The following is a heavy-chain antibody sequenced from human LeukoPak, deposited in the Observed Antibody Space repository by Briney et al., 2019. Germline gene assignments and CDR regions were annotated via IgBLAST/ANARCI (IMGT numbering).Heavy chain of an antibody. CDR2: ISSSSSYI. V-gene: IGHV3-21*01. CDR3: ARDDYGDYVSGWFDP. CDR1: GFTFSSYS. D-gene: IGHD4-17*01. Sequence: PGGSLRISCAASGFTFSSYSMNWVRQAPGKGLEWVSSISSSSSYIYYADSVKGRFTISRDNAKNSLYLQMNSLRAEDTAVYYCARDDYGDYVSGWFDPWGQGTLVTVSS. J-gene: IGHJ5*02.